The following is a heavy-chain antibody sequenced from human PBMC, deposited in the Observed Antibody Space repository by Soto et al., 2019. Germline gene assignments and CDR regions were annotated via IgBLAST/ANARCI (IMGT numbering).Heavy chain of an antibody. CDR3: ARARSIYDILTGYYSPPNDAFDT. V-gene: IGHV1-2*04. J-gene: IGHJ3*02. CDR2: INPNSGGT. Sequence: ASVKVSCKASGYTFTGYYMHWVRQAPGQGLEWMGWINPNSGGTNYAQKFQGWVTMTRDTSISTAYMELSRLRSDDTAVYYCARARSIYDILTGYYSPPNDAFDTWGQGTMVTVSS. CDR1: GYTFTGYY. D-gene: IGHD3-9*01.